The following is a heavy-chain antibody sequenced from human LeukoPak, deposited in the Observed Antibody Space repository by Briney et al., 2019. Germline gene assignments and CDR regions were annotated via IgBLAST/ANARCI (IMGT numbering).Heavy chain of an antibody. V-gene: IGHV3-74*01. CDR1: GFTFSTYW. J-gene: IGHJ4*02. D-gene: IGHD2-2*02. CDR3: AREDRTSISESY. Sequence: PGGSLRLSCAASGFTFSTYWMQWVRQAPGKGLVWVSRINSDGSSTTYVDSVKGRFTISRDNAKNTLYLQMNSLRAEDTAVYYCAREDRTSISESYWGQGTLVTVSS. CDR2: INSDGSST.